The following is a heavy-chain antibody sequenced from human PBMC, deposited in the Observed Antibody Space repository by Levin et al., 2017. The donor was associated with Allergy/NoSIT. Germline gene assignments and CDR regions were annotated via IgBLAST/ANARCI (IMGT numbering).Heavy chain of an antibody. D-gene: IGHD3-10*01. CDR1: GGSITSNSYY. V-gene: IGHV4-39*01. CDR3: ASYTYLYTSGSYFYDY. Sequence: SETLSLTCTVSGGSITSNSYYWGWIRQPPGKGLEWIGNIDHRGGTYYNPSLKSRVTMSVDTSKNRFSLQLTSVTDADSAVYYCASYTYLYTSGSYFYDYWGQGTLVTVSS. J-gene: IGHJ4*02. CDR2: IDHRGGT.